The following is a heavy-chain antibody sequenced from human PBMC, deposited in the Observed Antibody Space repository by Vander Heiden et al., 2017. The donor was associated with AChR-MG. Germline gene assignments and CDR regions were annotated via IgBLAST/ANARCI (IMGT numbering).Heavy chain of an antibody. CDR3: ARDGYYSGNHRDWYFDL. Sequence: QVEPVASGGGVVQPARSLRLPCAAHGITFSSYGMHRVRQGPGKGLGWVAVIWDGGSNKYYAGSGKGQLTISRDNSKNTLYLKMNSLRAEDTAVYYCARDGYYSGNHRDWYFDLWGRGTMVTVSS. J-gene: IGHJ2*01. V-gene: IGHV3-33*01. CDR1: GITFSSYG. D-gene: IGHD4-4*01. CDR2: IWDGGSNK.